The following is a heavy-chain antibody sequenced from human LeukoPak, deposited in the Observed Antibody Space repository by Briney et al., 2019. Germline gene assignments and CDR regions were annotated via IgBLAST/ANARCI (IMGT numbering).Heavy chain of an antibody. J-gene: IGHJ4*02. CDR2: ISGSGGST. V-gene: IGHV3-23*01. Sequence: GGSLRLSCAGSEFTFSSSGMSWVRQAPGKGLEWISAISGSGGSTYYADSVKGRFTISRDNSKNTLYLQMNSLRAEDTAVYYCAKVRIVGATTGEIDYWGQGTLVTVSS. CDR3: AKVRIVGATTGEIDY. D-gene: IGHD1-26*01. CDR1: EFTFSSSG.